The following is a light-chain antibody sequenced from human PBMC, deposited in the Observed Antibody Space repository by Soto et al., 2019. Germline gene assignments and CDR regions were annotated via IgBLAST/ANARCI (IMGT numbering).Light chain of an antibody. V-gene: IGKV3-20*01. CDR1: QSINNNY. CDR2: GAL. J-gene: IGKJ1*01. CDR3: QQYDSSLWT. Sequence: IVLTQSPGTLSLSPGERATLSCRASQSINNNYLAWYQQKPGQAPRLLIYGALSRATGIPDRFSGSGSGTDFTLTISRLEPEDFAVYYCQQYDSSLWTFGQGTKVEIK.